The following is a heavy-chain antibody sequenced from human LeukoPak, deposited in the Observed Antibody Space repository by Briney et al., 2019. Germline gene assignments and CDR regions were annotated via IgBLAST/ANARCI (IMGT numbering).Heavy chain of an antibody. CDR1: GFTVSSYY. CDR3: ARVNDAAAEAFDY. V-gene: IGHV3-53*01. D-gene: IGHD6-13*01. CDR2: IYSGGST. J-gene: IGHJ4*02. Sequence: GGSLRLSCVAPGFTVSSYYMSWVRQAPGKGLEWVSVIYSGGSTYYADSVKGRFTISRDNAKNSLYLQMNSLRAEDTALYYCARVNDAAAEAFDYWGQGTLVTVSS.